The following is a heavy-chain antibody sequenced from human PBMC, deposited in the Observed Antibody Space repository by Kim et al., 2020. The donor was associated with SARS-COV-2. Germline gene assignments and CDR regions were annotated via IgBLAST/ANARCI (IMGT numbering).Heavy chain of an antibody. CDR2: ISWDGGST. D-gene: IGHD3-10*01. J-gene: IGHJ6*02. CDR3: AKAVVRFATPFGELLWADYYYYGMDV. CDR1: GFTFDDYT. Sequence: GGSLRLSCAASGFTFDDYTMHWVRQAPGKGLEWVSLISWDGGSTYYADSVKGRFTISRDNSKNSLYLQMNSLRTEDTALYYCAKAVVRFATPFGELLWADYYYYGMDVWGQGTTVTVSS. V-gene: IGHV3-43*01.